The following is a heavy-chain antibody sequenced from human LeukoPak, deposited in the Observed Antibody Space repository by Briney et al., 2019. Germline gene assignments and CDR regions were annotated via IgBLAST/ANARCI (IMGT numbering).Heavy chain of an antibody. CDR1: GFTFGSYA. V-gene: IGHV3-23*01. CDR2: LSPSGASI. D-gene: IGHD4-23*01. Sequence: PGGSLRLSCAASGFTFGSYAMSWVRQAPGRGLEWVSSLSPSGASIYYADSVKGRFSISRDNSKNTLYLQMNNLRAEDTALCYCAAGPYGGNTPFDYWGQGTLVTISS. CDR3: AAGPYGGNTPFDY. J-gene: IGHJ4*02.